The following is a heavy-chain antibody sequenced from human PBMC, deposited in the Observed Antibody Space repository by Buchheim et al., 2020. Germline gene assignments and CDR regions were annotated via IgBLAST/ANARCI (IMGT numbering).Heavy chain of an antibody. Sequence: QVQLVQSGAEVKKPGASVKVSCKASGYTFTSYDINWVRQATGQGLEWMGWMNPNSGNTGYAQKFQGRVTMTRDTSISTAYMELSSLRSEDTAVYFCARDSKRAAATSGTVAGLGNWGQGT. D-gene: IGHD6-13*01. CDR1: GYTFTSYD. J-gene: IGHJ4*02. V-gene: IGHV1-8*01. CDR2: MNPNSGNT. CDR3: ARDSKRAAATSGTVAGLGN.